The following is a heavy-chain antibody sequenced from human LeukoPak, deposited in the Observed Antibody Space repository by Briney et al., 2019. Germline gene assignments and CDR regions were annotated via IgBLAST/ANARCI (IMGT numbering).Heavy chain of an antibody. D-gene: IGHD5-18*01. CDR1: GYTFTSYG. CDR3: ARGARGYSYGYGCDY. Sequence: GASVKVSCKASGYTFTSYGISWVRQAPGQGLEWMGWISAYNGNTNYAQKLQGRVTMTTDTSTSTAYMELRSLRSDDTAVYYCARGARGYSYGYGCDYWAREPWSPSPQ. CDR2: ISAYNGNT. J-gene: IGHJ4*02. V-gene: IGHV1-18*01.